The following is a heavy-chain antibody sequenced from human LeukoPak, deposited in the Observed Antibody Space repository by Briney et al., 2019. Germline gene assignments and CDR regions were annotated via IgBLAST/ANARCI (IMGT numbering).Heavy chain of an antibody. V-gene: IGHV3-23*01. CDR2: ISGSGDST. D-gene: IGHD2-2*02. CDR1: GVIFNTYA. CDR3: AKEGCTSTICYINY. J-gene: IGHJ4*02. Sequence: GGSLRLSCAASGVIFNTYAMSWVRQAPGKGLEWVSAISGSGDSTSYADSVKGRFTISRDNSKNTLYLQMNSLRAEDTAVYYCAKEGCTSTICYINYWGQGDLVTVSS.